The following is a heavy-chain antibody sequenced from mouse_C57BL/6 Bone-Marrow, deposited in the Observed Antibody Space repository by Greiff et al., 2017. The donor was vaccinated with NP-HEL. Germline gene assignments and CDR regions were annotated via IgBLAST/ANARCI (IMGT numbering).Heavy chain of an antibody. Sequence: VQLQQSGAELVRPGASVKLSCTASGFNIKDDYMHWVKQRPEQGLEWIGWIDPENGDTEYASKFQGKATITADKSSNTAYLQLSSLTSEDTAVYYCTTGSNYIAYWGQGTLVTVSA. D-gene: IGHD2-5*01. CDR2: IDPENGDT. J-gene: IGHJ3*01. V-gene: IGHV14-4*01. CDR1: GFNIKDDY. CDR3: TTGSNYIAY.